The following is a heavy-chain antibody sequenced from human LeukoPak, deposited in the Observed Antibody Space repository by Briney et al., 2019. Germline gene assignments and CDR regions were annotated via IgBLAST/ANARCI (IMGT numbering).Heavy chain of an antibody. D-gene: IGHD3-16*02. CDR1: GGSFCGYY. CDR3: ARGPAYYVWGSYRSRPLDY. CDR2: INHSGST. J-gene: IGHJ4*02. Sequence: SETLPLTCAVYGGSFCGYYWSWIRQPPGKGLEWIGEINHSGSTNYNPSLKSRVTISVDTSKNQFSLKLSSVTAADTAVYYCARGPAYYVWGSYRSRPLDYWGQGTLVTVSS. V-gene: IGHV4-34*01.